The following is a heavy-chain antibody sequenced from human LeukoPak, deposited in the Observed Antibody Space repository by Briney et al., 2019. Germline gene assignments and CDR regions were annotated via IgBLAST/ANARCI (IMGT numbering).Heavy chain of an antibody. V-gene: IGHV3-15*01. D-gene: IGHD5-12*01. J-gene: IGHJ5*02. CDR2: IKSKTDGGTT. Sequence: PVGSLTLSCAAPGFTFSNAWMGWVRQAPGKGLEWVGHIKSKTDGGTTDYVAPVKGRFTISRDDSKNTLSLQMDSLKTEDTAVYNCTTWTWISWGQGTLVTVSS. CDR3: TTWTWIS. CDR1: GFTFSNAW.